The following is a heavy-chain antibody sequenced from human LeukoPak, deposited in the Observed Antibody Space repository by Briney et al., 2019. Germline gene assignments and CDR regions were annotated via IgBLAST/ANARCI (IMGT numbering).Heavy chain of an antibody. CDR1: GFSLSTYW. V-gene: IGHV3-7*01. CDR3: AREVPAAMNAFDI. CDR2: IKEDGSKR. Sequence: PGGSLRLSCAPSGFSLSTYWMSWVRQAPGKGLERVANIKEDGSKRFYGDSVKGRFIISRDNAKNSLYLQMDSLRADDTAVYYCAREVPAAMNAFDIWGQGTMVTVSS. J-gene: IGHJ3*02. D-gene: IGHD2-2*01.